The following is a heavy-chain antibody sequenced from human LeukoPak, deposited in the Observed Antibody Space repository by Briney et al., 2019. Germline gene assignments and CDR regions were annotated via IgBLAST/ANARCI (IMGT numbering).Heavy chain of an antibody. D-gene: IGHD2-2*01. CDR3: ARERADKNQYHTSNSTDV. Sequence: SETLSLTCTVSGGSISSYYWNWIRQPPGKGLEWIGYIYYSGSTNYNPSLKSRVTISLDTSKNQFSLMLSSVPAADTAVYYCARERADKNQYHTSNSTDVWGKGTTVTVSS. V-gene: IGHV4-59*01. CDR2: IYYSGST. CDR1: GGSISSYY. J-gene: IGHJ6*03.